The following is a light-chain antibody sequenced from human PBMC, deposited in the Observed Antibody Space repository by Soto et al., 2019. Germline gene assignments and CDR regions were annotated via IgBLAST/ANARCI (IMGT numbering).Light chain of an antibody. J-gene: IGLJ1*01. Sequence: QSALTQPAPVSGSPGQSITISCTGTISDVGGYNYVSWYQQHPGKAPKLMIFDVSNRPSGVSNRFSGSKSGYTASLTISGLQAEDEADYYCSSYTSSSTYVFGTGTKLTVL. V-gene: IGLV2-14*03. CDR2: DVS. CDR1: ISDVGGYNY. CDR3: SSYTSSSTYV.